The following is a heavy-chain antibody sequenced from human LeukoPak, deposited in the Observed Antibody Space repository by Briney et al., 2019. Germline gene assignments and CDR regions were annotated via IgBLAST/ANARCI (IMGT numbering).Heavy chain of an antibody. D-gene: IGHD5-12*01. CDR2: VKHDGSEK. CDR1: GFTVSSNY. Sequence: GGSLRLSCAASGFTVSSNYMTWVRQGPGRGLEWVANVKHDGSEKNYVGSVEGRFTISRDNAKNSLYLQMNSLRAEDTGVYYCARVVPVYAGRYRGGMDVWGQGTTVTVSS. V-gene: IGHV3-7*01. J-gene: IGHJ6*02. CDR3: ARVVPVYAGRYRGGMDV.